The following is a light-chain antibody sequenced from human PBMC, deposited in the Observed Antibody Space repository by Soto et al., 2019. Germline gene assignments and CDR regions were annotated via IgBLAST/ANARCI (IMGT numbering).Light chain of an antibody. V-gene: IGKV3-20*01. CDR2: GAT. CDR1: QSVNSGS. Sequence: DIALTQSPGTLSLSPGDRAILYCRASQSVNSGSLAWYQQRPGQAPRLLIYGATIRATGIPDKFSGSGSGTDCTLTIRRLEPEDFAVYYCQQYGSSVRTFGQGTKVEIK. J-gene: IGKJ1*01. CDR3: QQYGSSVRT.